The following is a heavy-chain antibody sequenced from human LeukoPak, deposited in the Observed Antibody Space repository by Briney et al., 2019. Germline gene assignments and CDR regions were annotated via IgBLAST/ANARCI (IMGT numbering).Heavy chain of an antibody. Sequence: TSETLSLTCTVSGGSISSFYYTWIRQPPGKGLEWIGYIDSSGITNYNSSLNSRVTISLDTSQNQFSLKLNSVTAADTAVYYCATVASGWYPDYWGQGALVTVAS. CDR3: ATVASGWYPDY. J-gene: IGHJ4*02. V-gene: IGHV4-59*01. D-gene: IGHD6-19*01. CDR1: GGSISSFY. CDR2: IDSSGIT.